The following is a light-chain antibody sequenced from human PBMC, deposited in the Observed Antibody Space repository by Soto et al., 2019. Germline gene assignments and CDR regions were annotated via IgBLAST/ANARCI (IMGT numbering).Light chain of an antibody. CDR1: QSVRSN. CDR3: QQYYDWPPWT. Sequence: EIVMTQSPVTLSVSPGERATLSCRASQSVRSNLAWFQQKPGQAPRLLIYGASTRATGIPATFSGSGSGTEFTLTISSLQSEDSAVYYCQQYYDWPPWTFGQGTKVEIE. J-gene: IGKJ1*01. V-gene: IGKV3-15*01. CDR2: GAS.